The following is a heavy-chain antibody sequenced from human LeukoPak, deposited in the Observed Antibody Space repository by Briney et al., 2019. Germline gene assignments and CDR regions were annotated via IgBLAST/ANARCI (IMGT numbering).Heavy chain of an antibody. D-gene: IGHD5-18*01. Sequence: GGTLRLSCAGSGFTFSDYYLTWIRQAPGKGLEWVSYISSGGSNTYYADSVKGRFTISRDNAKKSLYLQMNSLRAEDTAVYYCARDADTAMVTGRFDKWGQGTLVTVSS. V-gene: IGHV3-11*04. CDR1: GFTFSDYY. CDR3: ARDADTAMVTGRFDK. CDR2: ISSGGSNT. J-gene: IGHJ4*02.